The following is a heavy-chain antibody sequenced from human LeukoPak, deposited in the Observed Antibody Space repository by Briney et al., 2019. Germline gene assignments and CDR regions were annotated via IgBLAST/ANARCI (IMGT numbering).Heavy chain of an antibody. J-gene: IGHJ5*02. CDR2: ISWNSGSI. Sequence: GRSLRLSCAASGLTFDDYAMHWVRQAPGKGLEWVSGISWNSGSIGYADSVKGRFTISRDNAKNSLYLQMNSLRAEDTALYYCAKSMVRGVILPNWFDPWGQGTLVTVSS. CDR1: GLTFDDYA. V-gene: IGHV3-9*01. D-gene: IGHD3-10*01. CDR3: AKSMVRGVILPNWFDP.